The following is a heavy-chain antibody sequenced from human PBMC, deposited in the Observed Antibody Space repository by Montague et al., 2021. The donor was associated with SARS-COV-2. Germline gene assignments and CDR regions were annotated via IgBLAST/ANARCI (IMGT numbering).Heavy chain of an antibody. CDR2: IVNNGRKS. J-gene: IGHJ4*02. CDR3: AKETAAIGNPLFDS. V-gene: IGHV3-23*01. Sequence: SLRLSFAASGFPFSSYAMSWVRQAPGKGLEWVSGIVNNGRKSFYADSVKGRFVISRDNSDKMVYLQLNSLRAEDTAIYYWAKETAAIGNPLFDSWGQGTLITVSS. D-gene: IGHD4-23*01. CDR1: GFPFSSYA.